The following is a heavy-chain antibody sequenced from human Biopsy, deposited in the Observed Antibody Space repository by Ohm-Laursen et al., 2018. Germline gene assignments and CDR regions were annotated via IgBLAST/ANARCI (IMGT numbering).Heavy chain of an antibody. CDR2: NIPILGTG. CDR1: EGTFSNYG. Sequence: SSVKVSCKPPEGTFSNYGVNWVRQAPGQGLEWLGGNIPILGTGSYAQKFQDRVTVAANTSTSTATMELRSLRSDDTAVYYCATKLTGYFHHWGQGTLVIVSS. J-gene: IGHJ1*01. D-gene: IGHD3-9*01. V-gene: IGHV1-69*06. CDR3: ATKLTGYFHH.